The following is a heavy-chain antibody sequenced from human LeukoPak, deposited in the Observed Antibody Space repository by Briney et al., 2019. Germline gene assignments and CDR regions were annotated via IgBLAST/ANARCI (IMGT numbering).Heavy chain of an antibody. J-gene: IGHJ3*02. CDR1: GFTFSSYW. D-gene: IGHD2-2*01. V-gene: IGHV3-7*01. CDR2: IKQDGSEK. CDR3: ARDGLGDCSSTSCYLIAFDI. Sequence: GGSLRLSCAASGFTFSSYWMSWVRQAPGKGLEWVANIKQDGSEKYYVDSVKGRFTISRDNAKNSLYLQMNSLRAEDTAVYYCARDGLGDCSSTSCYLIAFDIWGQGTMVTVSS.